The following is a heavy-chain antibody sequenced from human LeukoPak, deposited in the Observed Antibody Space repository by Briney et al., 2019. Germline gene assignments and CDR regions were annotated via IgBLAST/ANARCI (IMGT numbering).Heavy chain of an antibody. CDR1: GFTFSSYA. J-gene: IGHJ4*02. CDR2: FSGSGGST. V-gene: IGHV3-23*01. Sequence: GGSLRLSCAASGFTFSSYAMSWVRQAPGKGLECISGFSGSGGSTYYADSVKGRFTISRDNSKNTLYLQMNSLRAEDTAVFYCARMYGDYLGYWGQGTLVTVFS. CDR3: ARMYGDYLGY. D-gene: IGHD4-17*01.